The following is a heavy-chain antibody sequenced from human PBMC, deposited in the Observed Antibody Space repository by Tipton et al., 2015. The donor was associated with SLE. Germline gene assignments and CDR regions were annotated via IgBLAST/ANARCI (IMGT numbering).Heavy chain of an antibody. Sequence: GSLRLSCAASGFTFSSYAMSWVRQAPGKGLEWVSAISGSGGSTYYADSVKGRFTISRDNSKNTLYLQMNSLRAEDTAVYYCAKDLGDYGGMGNYFDYRGQGTLVTVSS. J-gene: IGHJ4*02. D-gene: IGHD4-23*01. CDR2: ISGSGGST. CDR3: AKDLGDYGGMGNYFDY. CDR1: GFTFSSYA. V-gene: IGHV3-23*01.